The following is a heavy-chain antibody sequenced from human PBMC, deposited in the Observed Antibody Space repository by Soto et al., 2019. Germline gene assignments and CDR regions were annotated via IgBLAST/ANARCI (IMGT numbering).Heavy chain of an antibody. CDR2: IYSDGST. CDR1: GFTVSSKY. V-gene: IGHV3-53*01. CDR3: ATERGPTYYFDY. D-gene: IGHD2-21*01. Sequence: VSLLLSCAASGFTVSSKYMSWVRQAPGKGLEWVSVIYSDGSTYYADSVKGRFTISRDNSKNTLYLQMNSLRAEDTAVYYCATERGPTYYFDYWGQGTLVTVSS. J-gene: IGHJ4*02.